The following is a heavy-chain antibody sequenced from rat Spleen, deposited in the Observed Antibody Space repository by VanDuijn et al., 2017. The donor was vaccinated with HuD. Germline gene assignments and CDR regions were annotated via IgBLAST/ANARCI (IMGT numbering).Heavy chain of an antibody. Sequence: EVQVLESGGGLVQPGNSLKLSCATSGFTFSTAWLYWYRQFPDKRLEWVARIKAKSNNYATDYTESVKGRFTISRDDSKSSIYLHMDNLKEEETAIYYCAWRVGGYSEGYFDYWGQGVMVTVSS. V-gene: IGHV6-6*01. J-gene: IGHJ2*01. CDR1: GFTFSTAW. CDR3: AWRVGGYSEGYFDY. D-gene: IGHD1-11*01. CDR2: IKAKSNNYAT.